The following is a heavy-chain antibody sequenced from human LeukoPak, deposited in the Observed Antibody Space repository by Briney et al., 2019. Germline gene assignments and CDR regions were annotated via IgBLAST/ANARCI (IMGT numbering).Heavy chain of an antibody. D-gene: IGHD3-10*01. J-gene: IGHJ4*02. Sequence: SETLSLTCTVSGGSISSYYWSWIRQPPGKGLEWIGYIYYSGSTNYNPSLKSRVTISVDTSNNHFSLKLSSVTAADTAVYYCARHYYYGSGKYVPFDYWGQGTLVTVSS. CDR2: IYYSGST. CDR1: GGSISSYY. V-gene: IGHV4-59*08. CDR3: ARHYYYGSGKYVPFDY.